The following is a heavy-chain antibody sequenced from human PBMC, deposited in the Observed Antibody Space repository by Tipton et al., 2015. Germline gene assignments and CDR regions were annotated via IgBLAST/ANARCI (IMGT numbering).Heavy chain of an antibody. CDR2: IYYSGST. Sequence: TLSLTCAVSAYSISSDYYWSWIRQSPGEGLEWIGYIYYSGSTNYNPSLRSRVAMSMDTSKNQFSLTLTSVTAADTAVYYCARHKDSGTYPLDYWGQGTLVTVSS. J-gene: IGHJ4*02. CDR3: ARHKDSGTYPLDY. CDR1: AYSISSDYY. V-gene: IGHV4-61*01. D-gene: IGHD3-10*01.